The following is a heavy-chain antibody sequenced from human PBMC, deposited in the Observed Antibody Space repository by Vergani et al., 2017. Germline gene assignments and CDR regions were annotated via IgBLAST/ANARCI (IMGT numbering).Heavy chain of an antibody. J-gene: IGHJ5*02. Sequence: EVQLVASGGGLVQRGGSLRLSCEASGFTFSNLWMTWVRQAPGKGLEWVANIKYDGSKKNYVDSVTGRFTISRDNAKNSLYLQMNNLRVEDTAVYFCARSPHGYTYGGYISQFDPWGQGTLVTVSS. CDR3: ARSPHGYTYGGYISQFDP. V-gene: IGHV3-7*01. CDR1: GFTFSNLW. CDR2: IKYDGSKK. D-gene: IGHD5-18*01.